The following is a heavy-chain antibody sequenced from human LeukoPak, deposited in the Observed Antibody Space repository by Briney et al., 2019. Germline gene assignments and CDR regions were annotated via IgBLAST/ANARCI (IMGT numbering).Heavy chain of an antibody. V-gene: IGHV3-21*01. CDR2: ISGDSTDI. Sequence: GGSLRLSCAASGFTFSSFGMNWVRQSPGKGLEWVSSISGDSTDIYYADSLMGRSTISRDNAKNSLYLQINSLRAEDTAIYYCARRGYSDSSGYDYWGQGTLVTVSS. D-gene: IGHD3-22*01. CDR1: GFTFSSFG. J-gene: IGHJ4*02. CDR3: ARRGYSDSSGYDY.